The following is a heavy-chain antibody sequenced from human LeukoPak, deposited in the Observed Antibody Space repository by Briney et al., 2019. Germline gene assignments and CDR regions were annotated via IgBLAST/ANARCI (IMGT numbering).Heavy chain of an antibody. CDR1: GFTFSSYG. CDR3: ARDLGVEYQLLPPAISNWGGDAFDI. D-gene: IGHD2-2*01. Sequence: GGSLRLSCAASGFTFSSYGMHWVRQAPGKGLEWVAIIRYDGSNKYYADSVKGRFTISRDNAKKSLYLQMNSLRAEDTAVYYCARDLGVEYQLLPPAISNWGGDAFDIWGQGTMVTVSS. V-gene: IGHV3-30*02. J-gene: IGHJ3*02. CDR2: IRYDGSNK.